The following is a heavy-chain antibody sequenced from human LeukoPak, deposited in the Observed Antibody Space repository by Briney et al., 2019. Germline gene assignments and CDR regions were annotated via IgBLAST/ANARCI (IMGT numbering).Heavy chain of an antibody. Sequence: SETLSLTCAVYGGSLSGYYWSWIRQPPGKGPEWIGEINHSGSTNYNPSLKSRVTISVDTSKNQFSLKLSSVTAADTAVYYCARGNRAAGTRFDPWGQGTLVTVSS. CDR2: INHSGST. J-gene: IGHJ5*02. CDR3: ARGNRAAGTRFDP. V-gene: IGHV4-34*01. D-gene: IGHD6-13*01. CDR1: GGSLSGYY.